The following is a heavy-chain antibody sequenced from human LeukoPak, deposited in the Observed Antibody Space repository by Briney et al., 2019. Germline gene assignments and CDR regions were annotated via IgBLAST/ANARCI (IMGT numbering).Heavy chain of an antibody. CDR3: ARDRPYGGLNGFDY. V-gene: IGHV3-53*01. J-gene: IGHJ4*02. CDR1: GFAVSNDY. CDR2: IYTDGNT. Sequence: PGGSLRLSCAASGFAVSNDYMSWVRQAPGKGREWVSIIYTDGNTYYADSVKGRFTIYRDNSKNTLNLQMNSLRAEDTAVYYCARDRPYGGLNGFDYWGQGTLVTVSS. D-gene: IGHD4/OR15-4a*01.